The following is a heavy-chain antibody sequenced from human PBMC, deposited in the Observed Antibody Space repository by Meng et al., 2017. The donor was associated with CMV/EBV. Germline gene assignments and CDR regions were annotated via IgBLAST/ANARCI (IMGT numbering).Heavy chain of an antibody. D-gene: IGHD1-7*01. V-gene: IGHV1-18*01. Sequence: ASVTVSCKASGYTFTSYGISWVRQAPGQGLEWMGWISAYNGNTNYAQKLQGRVTMTTVTSTSTAYMELRSLRSDDTAVYYCARWSSLTGTRGNWFDPWGQGTLVTVSS. CDR1: GYTFTSYG. J-gene: IGHJ5*02. CDR2: ISAYNGNT. CDR3: ARWSSLTGTRGNWFDP.